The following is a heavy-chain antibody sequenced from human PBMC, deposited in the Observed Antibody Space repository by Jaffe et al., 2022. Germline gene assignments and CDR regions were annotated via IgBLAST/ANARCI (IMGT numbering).Heavy chain of an antibody. CDR3: AKGPEGDYGSGSYFVDY. CDR1: GFTFDDYA. CDR2: ISWDGGST. V-gene: IGHV3-43D*04. Sequence: EVQLVESGGVVVQPGGSLRLSCAASGFTFDDYAMHWVRQAPGKGLEWVSLISWDGGSTYYADSVKGRFTISRDNSKNSLYLQMNSLRAEDTALYYCAKGPEGDYGSGSYFVDYWGQGTLVTVSS. J-gene: IGHJ4*02. D-gene: IGHD3-10*01.